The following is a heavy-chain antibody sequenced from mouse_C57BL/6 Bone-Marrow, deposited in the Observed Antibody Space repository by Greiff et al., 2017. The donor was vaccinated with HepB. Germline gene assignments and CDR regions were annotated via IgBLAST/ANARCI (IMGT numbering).Heavy chain of an antibody. CDR3: ARVTTVVAHYYAMDY. D-gene: IGHD1-1*01. V-gene: IGHV1-69*01. J-gene: IGHJ4*01. Sequence: QVQLQQPGAELVMPGASVKLSCKASGYTFTSYWMHWVKQRPGQGLEWIGEIDPSDSYTNYNQKFKGKSTLTVDKSSSTAYMQLSSLTSEDSAVYYCARVTTVVAHYYAMDYWGQGTSVTVSS. CDR1: GYTFTSYW. CDR2: IDPSDSYT.